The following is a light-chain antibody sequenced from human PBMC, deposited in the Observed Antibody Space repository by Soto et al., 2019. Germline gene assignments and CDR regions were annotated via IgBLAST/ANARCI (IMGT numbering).Light chain of an antibody. CDR2: EVS. Sequence: QSVLTQPASVSGSPGQSITISCTGTSSDVGGYNYVSWYQQHPGKAPKLMIYEVSNRPSGVSNRCSGSTSGNTASLTISGLQAEDEADYYCSSYAITSTLVVFGGGTKVTVL. J-gene: IGLJ2*01. CDR1: SSDVGGYNY. V-gene: IGLV2-14*01. CDR3: SSYAITSTLVV.